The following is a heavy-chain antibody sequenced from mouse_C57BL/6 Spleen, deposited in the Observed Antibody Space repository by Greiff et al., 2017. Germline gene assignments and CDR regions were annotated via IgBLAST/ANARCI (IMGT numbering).Heavy chain of an antibody. Sequence: EVMLVESGDGLVKPGGSLKLSCEASGFTFSSYAMSWVRQTPEQRLEWVAYISSGGDYTHYADKLKGRYTISRDNARNTLYLQMSSVKSEDTAMYYCTRAYYSNCFDYGGQGTTLTVSA. J-gene: IGHJ2*01. D-gene: IGHD2-5*01. CDR3: TRAYYSNCFDY. V-gene: IGHV5-9-1*02. CDR1: GFTFSSYA. CDR2: ISSGGDYT.